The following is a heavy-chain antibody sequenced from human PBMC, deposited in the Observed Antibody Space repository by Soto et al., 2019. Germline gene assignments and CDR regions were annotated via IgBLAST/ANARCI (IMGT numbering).Heavy chain of an antibody. CDR1: GFTVSSNY. CDR2: IYSGGST. D-gene: IGHD4-17*01. V-gene: IGHV3-53*01. Sequence: QSGGSLRLSCAASGFTVSSNYMSWVRQAPGKGLEWGSVIYSGGSTYYAGSVKGRFTISRDNSKNTLYLQMNSLGAEDTAVYYCARDRYGDYYYYGMDVWGRGTTVTVSS. J-gene: IGHJ6*02. CDR3: ARDRYGDYYYYGMDV.